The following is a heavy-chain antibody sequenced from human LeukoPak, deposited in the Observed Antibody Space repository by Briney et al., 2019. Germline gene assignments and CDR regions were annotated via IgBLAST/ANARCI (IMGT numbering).Heavy chain of an antibody. D-gene: IGHD6-13*01. CDR1: GYTFTSYA. J-gene: IGHJ4*02. V-gene: IGHV1-3*01. CDR3: ARGVMREQQLGLDY. CDR2: INAGNGNT. Sequence: ASVKVSCKASGYTFTSYAIHWVRQAPGQRLEWMGWINAGNGNTQYSQKFQGRVTITRDTSASTAYMELSSLRSEDTAVYYCARGVMREQQLGLDYWGQGTLVTVSS.